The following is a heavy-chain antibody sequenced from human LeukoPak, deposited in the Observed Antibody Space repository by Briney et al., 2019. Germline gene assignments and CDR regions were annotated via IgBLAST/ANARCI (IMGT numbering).Heavy chain of an antibody. V-gene: IGHV4-39*01. Sequence: SETLSLTCTVSGGSISSSSYYWGWIRQPPGKGLEWIGSIHYGGSTYYNPSLKSRVTISVDTSKKQFSLKLNSVTAADTAVYYCASHLSGAAPFDYWGQGTLVTVSS. CDR2: IHYGGST. CDR3: ASHLSGAAPFDY. J-gene: IGHJ4*02. CDR1: GGSISSSSYY. D-gene: IGHD1-26*01.